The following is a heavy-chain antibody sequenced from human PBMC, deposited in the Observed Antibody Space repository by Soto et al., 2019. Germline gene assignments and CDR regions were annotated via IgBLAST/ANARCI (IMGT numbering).Heavy chain of an antibody. J-gene: IGHJ3*01. CDR3: AGGPLRLGELSPTGAFDL. CDR1: GFTVSSNY. Sequence: EVQLVESGGGLIQPGGSLRLSCAASGFTVSSNYMSWVRQAPGKGLEWVSVIYSGGSTYYADSVKGRFTISGDNSKNTLYLQMNSRRAEDTAVYYCAGGPLRLGELSPTGAFDLWCQGRMVTVSS. CDR2: IYSGGST. V-gene: IGHV3-53*01. D-gene: IGHD3-16*02.